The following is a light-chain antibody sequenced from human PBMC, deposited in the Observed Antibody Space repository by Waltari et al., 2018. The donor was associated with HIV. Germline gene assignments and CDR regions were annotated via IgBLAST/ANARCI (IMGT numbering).Light chain of an antibody. CDR2: GAS. J-gene: IGKJ3*01. CDR3: QQYGSSPPIT. Sequence: EIVLTQFPGTLSLSPGERATLSCRASQSLSSSYLAWYQQKPGQAPRPLIYGASSRATGIPDRFSGSGSGTDFTLTISRLEPEDFAVYYCQQYGSSPPITFGPGTKVDIK. V-gene: IGKV3-20*01. CDR1: QSLSSSY.